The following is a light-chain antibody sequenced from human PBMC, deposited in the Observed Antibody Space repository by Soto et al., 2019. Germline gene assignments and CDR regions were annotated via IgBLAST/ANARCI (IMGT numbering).Light chain of an antibody. J-gene: IGKJ1*01. CDR3: QQYGNSPWT. CDR1: QSISSSY. Sequence: EIVMTQSTATLSVSPGERATLSCRACQSISSSYLAWYQQKPGQAPRLLIYRASSRATGIPDRFSGSGSGTDFTVTISSLEPEDFAVYYCQQYGNSPWTFGQGTKVDIK. CDR2: RAS. V-gene: IGKV3-20*01.